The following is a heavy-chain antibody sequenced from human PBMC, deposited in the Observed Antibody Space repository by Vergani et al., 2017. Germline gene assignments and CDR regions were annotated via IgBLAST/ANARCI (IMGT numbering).Heavy chain of an antibody. CDR1: GYTFTGDY. J-gene: IGHJ6*02. D-gene: IGHD2-2*01. CDR2: INPNSGGT. CDR3: ARGAYCSSTSCRPDYYYYGMDV. Sequence: QVQLVQSGAEVQKPGASVKVSCKASGYTFTGDYMHWVRQAPGQGLEWMGWINPNSGGTNYAQKFQGWVTMTRDTSISTAYMELSRLRSDDTAVYYCARGAYCSSTSCRPDYYYYGMDVWGQGTTVTVSS. V-gene: IGHV1-2*04.